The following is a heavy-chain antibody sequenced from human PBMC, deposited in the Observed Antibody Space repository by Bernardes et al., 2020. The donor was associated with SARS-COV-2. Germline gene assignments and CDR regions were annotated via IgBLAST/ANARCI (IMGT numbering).Heavy chain of an antibody. Sequence: GESLRLSCAASGFTFSTYGMHWVRQAPGKGLEWVAVISYDGCTKYYVDSVKGRFTISRDNSKNTLYVQMNSLRVEDTAVYYCARDLDYGDNTPFGIWGHGTMVTVSS. CDR3: ARDLDYGDNTPFGI. D-gene: IGHD4-17*01. J-gene: IGHJ3*02. V-gene: IGHV3-30*03. CDR1: GFTFSTYG. CDR2: ISYDGCTK.